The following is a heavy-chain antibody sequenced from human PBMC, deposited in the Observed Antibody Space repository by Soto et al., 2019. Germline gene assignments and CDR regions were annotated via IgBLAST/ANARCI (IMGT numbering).Heavy chain of an antibody. D-gene: IGHD6-6*01. CDR3: ARGGYSSSYRFDY. V-gene: IGHV4-61*01. CDR2: VYHTGRT. J-gene: IGHJ4*02. CDR1: GGSFKSGSYS. Sequence: QVQLQESGPGLVKPSETLSLTCTVSGGSFKSGSYSWSWIRQPPGKGLEWIGYVYHTGRTSYNPSLKSRVSISMDTSKNQFSLNLDSVTAADTAVYFCARGGYSSSYRFDYWGQGTLVTVSS.